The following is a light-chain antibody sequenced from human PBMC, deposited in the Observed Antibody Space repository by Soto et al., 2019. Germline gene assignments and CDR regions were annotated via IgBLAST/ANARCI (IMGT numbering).Light chain of an antibody. CDR2: GAS. CDR1: QSVSSSY. CDR3: QQYGSSPLT. V-gene: IGKV3-20*01. Sequence: EIVLTQSPGTLSLSPGERATLSCRASQSVSSSYLAWYQQKPGQAPRLLIYGASSRATGIPDRFSGSGSGTDFTFTISRLEPEDFAVDYCQQYGSSPLTFGQGTKLEIK. J-gene: IGKJ2*01.